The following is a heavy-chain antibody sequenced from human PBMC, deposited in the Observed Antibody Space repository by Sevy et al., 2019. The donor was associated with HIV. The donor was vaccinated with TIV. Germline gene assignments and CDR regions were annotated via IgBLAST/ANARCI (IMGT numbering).Heavy chain of an antibody. CDR1: GFTFSKYS. J-gene: IGHJ4*02. CDR2: LSFGCGEI. D-gene: IGHD2-8*01. V-gene: IGHV3-23*01. CDR3: AREGCTKPHDY. Sequence: GGSLRLSCAASGFTFSKYSMSWVRQPPGKGLEWVSTLSFGCGEINYADSVKGRFTISRDNSKSSAYLQMNNLRPEDTAVYYCAREGCTKPHDYWGQGTLVTVS.